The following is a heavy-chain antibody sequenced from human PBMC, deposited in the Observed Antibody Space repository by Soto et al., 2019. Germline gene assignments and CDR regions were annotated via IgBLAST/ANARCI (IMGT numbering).Heavy chain of an antibody. CDR2: VSGAGFSA. V-gene: IGHV3-23*01. J-gene: IGHJ4*02. CDR3: AKGPLNYDFWSGYYFDY. CDR1: GFSFSYYA. D-gene: IGHD3-3*01. Sequence: GGSLRLSCASSGFSFSYYAMSWVRRAPGRGLEWVSVVSGAGFSAYYVDSVKGRFTISRDNSKNTLFLEMNSLRAEDTAVYYCAKGPLNYDFWSGYYFDYWGQGTLVTVSS.